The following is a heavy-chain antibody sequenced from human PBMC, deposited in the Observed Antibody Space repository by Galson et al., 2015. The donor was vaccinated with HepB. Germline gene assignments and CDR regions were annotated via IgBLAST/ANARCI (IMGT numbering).Heavy chain of an antibody. CDR1: GYTFTGYY. D-gene: IGHD6-19*01. J-gene: IGHJ4*02. Sequence: SVKVSCKASGYTFTGYYMHWVRQAPGQGLEWMGRINPNSGGTNYAQKFQGRVTMTRDTSISTAYMELSRLRSDDTAVYYCAREGYSSGWYSGNDYWGQGTLVTVSS. V-gene: IGHV1-2*06. CDR3: AREGYSSGWYSGNDY. CDR2: INPNSGGT.